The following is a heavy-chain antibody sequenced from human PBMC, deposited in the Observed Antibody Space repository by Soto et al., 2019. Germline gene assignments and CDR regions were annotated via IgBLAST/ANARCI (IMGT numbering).Heavy chain of an antibody. CDR3: AKEAEWHEFDY. J-gene: IGHJ4*02. Sequence: QLVESGGGVVQPGRSLRLSCAASGFTFSNYGMHWVRQAPGKGLEWVAVISYDGSNKYYADSVKGRFTISRDNSKNTLYLQMNSLRAEDTAVYYCAKEAEWHEFDYWGQGTLVTVSS. CDR1: GFTFSNYG. V-gene: IGHV3-30*18. CDR2: ISYDGSNK. D-gene: IGHD3-3*01.